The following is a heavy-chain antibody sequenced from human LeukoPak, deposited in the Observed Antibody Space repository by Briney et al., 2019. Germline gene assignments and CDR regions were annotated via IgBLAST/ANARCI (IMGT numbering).Heavy chain of an antibody. J-gene: IGHJ4*02. CDR1: GFTFSSYW. Sequence: GGSLRLSCAASGFTFSSYWMHWVRQAPGKGLVWVSHIKTDGSSTNYAESVKGRFTISRDNAKNTVYLQMNSLRAEDTAVYYCARRAGAYSHPYDYWGQGTLVTVSS. CDR3: ARRAGAYSHPYDY. CDR2: IKTDGSST. D-gene: IGHD4/OR15-4a*01. V-gene: IGHV3-74*01.